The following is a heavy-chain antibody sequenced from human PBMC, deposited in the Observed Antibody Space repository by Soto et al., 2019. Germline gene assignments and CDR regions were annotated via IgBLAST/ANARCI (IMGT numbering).Heavy chain of an antibody. CDR3: AIDITMVRGVINSGMDV. D-gene: IGHD3-10*01. V-gene: IGHV1-69*04. CDR2: IIPILGIA. Sequence: GAPVKVSFKGSGGNFSSYTIRWVRQAPGQGLEWMGRIIPILGIANYAQKFQGRVTITADKSTSTAYMELSSLRSEDTAVYYCAIDITMVRGVINSGMDVWGQGITVTVSS. CDR1: GGNFSSYT. J-gene: IGHJ6*02.